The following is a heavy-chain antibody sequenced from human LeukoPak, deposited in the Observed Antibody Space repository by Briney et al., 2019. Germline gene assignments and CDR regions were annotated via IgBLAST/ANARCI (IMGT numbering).Heavy chain of an antibody. CDR2: IYYSGSS. Sequence: SETLSLTCTVSGASISSSRYYWGWIRQPPGKGLEWIASIYYSGSSYYNPSLKSRVTISADTSKNQFSLRLSSVTAADTAVYYCARQEIAASTTEDFDYWGQGALVTVSS. V-gene: IGHV4-39*01. J-gene: IGHJ4*02. CDR3: ARQEIAASTTEDFDY. D-gene: IGHD6-6*01. CDR1: GASISSSRYY.